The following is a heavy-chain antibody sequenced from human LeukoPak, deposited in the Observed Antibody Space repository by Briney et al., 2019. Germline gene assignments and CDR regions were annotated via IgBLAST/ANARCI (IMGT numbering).Heavy chain of an antibody. D-gene: IGHD3-16*02. V-gene: IGHV4-34*01. CDR3: ALPMGYVWGSYRPSD. CDR2: INHSGST. J-gene: IGHJ4*02. CDR1: GGSFSGYY. Sequence: PSETLSLTCAVYGGSFSGYYWSWIRQPPGKGLEWIGEINHSGSTNYNPSLKSRVTISVDTSKNQFSLKLSSVTAADTAVYYCALPMGYVWGSYRPSDWGQGTLVTVSS.